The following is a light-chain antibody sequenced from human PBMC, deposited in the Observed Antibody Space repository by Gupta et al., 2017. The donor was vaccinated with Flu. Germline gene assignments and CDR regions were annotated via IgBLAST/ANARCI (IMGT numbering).Light chain of an antibody. V-gene: IGKV1-5*01. CDR1: GISSIW. CDR2: YVT. J-gene: IGKJ1*01. Sequence: PSLLSSAVEGSITTCCLASGISSIWLECHQQKPGQAPRLLICYVTKGVSGGPDRFSGCGSVTDFTLTSRLRQDDDSAVYDRQCDSSLWTFGQGTKVEVK. CDR3: QCDSSLWT.